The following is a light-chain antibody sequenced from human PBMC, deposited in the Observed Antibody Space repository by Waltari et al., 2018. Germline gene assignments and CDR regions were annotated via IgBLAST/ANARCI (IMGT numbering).Light chain of an antibody. V-gene: IGLV3-25*03. Sequence: SSELTQPPSVSVSPGQTARITCSGDTFPTQYSFWYQQKPGQAPFLVIYKDNQRPSGIPERFSGSSSGTTVTLTISGVQAEDEADYYCQSTDITGSYRNVVFGGGTKLTVL. CDR2: KDN. CDR1: TFPTQY. J-gene: IGLJ2*01. CDR3: QSTDITGSYRNVV.